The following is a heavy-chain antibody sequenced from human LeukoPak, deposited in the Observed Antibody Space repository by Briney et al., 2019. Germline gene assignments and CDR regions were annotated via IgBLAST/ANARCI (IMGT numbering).Heavy chain of an antibody. J-gene: IGHJ4*02. CDR1: GFTFSNYW. D-gene: IGHD5-18*01. CDR3: ATSRDAPMET. Sequence: GGSLRLSCAASGFTSGFTFSNYWMSWVRQAPGKGLEWVANIKEDGSAEFYVDSVKGRFTISRDNAKNSLYLQMNSLRAEDTAVYYCATSRDAPMETGGRGTLVTVSS. V-gene: IGHV3-7*01. CDR2: IKEDGSAE.